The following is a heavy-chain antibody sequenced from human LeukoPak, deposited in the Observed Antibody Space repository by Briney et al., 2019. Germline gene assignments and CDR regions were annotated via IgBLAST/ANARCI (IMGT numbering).Heavy chain of an antibody. V-gene: IGHV1-18*01. CDR1: GYTFTNYG. Sequence: ASVKVSCTASGYTFTNYGFNWVRQATGQGLEWMGWISPYNGNIKYAQSFQGRVTMTTDTSTSTVYMEVRSLRSDDTAVYYCARDRGSISSSSGSAYWGQGTLVTVSS. CDR2: ISPYNGNI. J-gene: IGHJ4*02. CDR3: ARDRGSISSSSGSAY. D-gene: IGHD6-6*01.